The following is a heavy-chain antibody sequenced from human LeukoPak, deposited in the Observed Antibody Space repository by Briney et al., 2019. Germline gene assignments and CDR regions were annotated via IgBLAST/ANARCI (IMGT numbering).Heavy chain of an antibody. CDR3: ASGVVVVPAAMWTGYFDY. J-gene: IGHJ4*02. Sequence: KPSETLSLTCTVSGGSISSYYWSWIRQPLGKGLEWIGYIYYSGSTNYNPSLKSRVTISVDTSKNQFSLKLSSVTAADTAVYYCASGVVVVPAAMWTGYFDYWGQGTLVTVSS. CDR1: GGSISSYY. D-gene: IGHD2-2*01. V-gene: IGHV4-59*01. CDR2: IYYSGST.